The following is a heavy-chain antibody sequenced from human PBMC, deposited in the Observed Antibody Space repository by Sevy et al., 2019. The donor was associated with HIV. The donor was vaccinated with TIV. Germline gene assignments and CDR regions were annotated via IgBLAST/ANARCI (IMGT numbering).Heavy chain of an antibody. J-gene: IGHJ3*01. D-gene: IGHD3-22*01. CDR3: ASLPNNYYDIGGYSGDDAFDL. V-gene: IGHV3-33*03. CDR1: GFAISNYG. CDR2: IWNDIINK. Sequence: GGSLRLSCAASGFAISNYGMHWVRQAPGKGLEWVAVIWNDIINKHYADSVKGRFTISRDNSQNTLYLQMNSLRAEDTAVYYCASLPNNYYDIGGYSGDDAFDLWGQGTMVTVSS.